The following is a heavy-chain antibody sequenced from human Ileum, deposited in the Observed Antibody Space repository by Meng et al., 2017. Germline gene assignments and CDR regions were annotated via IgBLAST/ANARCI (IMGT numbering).Heavy chain of an antibody. CDR2: IRSKAYGGTT. J-gene: IGHJ5*02. Sequence: GGSLRLSCTASGFTFGDYAMSWVRQAPGKGLEWVGFIRSKAYGGTTEYAASVKGRFTISRDDSKSIAYLQMNSLKTEDTAVYYCTRDREEWELHGDWFDPWGHGTLVTVSS. CDR1: GFTFGDYA. CDR3: TRDREEWELHGDWFDP. V-gene: IGHV3-49*04. D-gene: IGHD1-26*01.